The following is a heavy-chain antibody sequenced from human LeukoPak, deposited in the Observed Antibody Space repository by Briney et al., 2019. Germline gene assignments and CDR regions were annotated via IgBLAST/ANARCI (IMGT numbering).Heavy chain of an antibody. D-gene: IGHD1-1*01. J-gene: IGHJ4*02. CDR1: GGTFSSYA. CDR2: IIPIFGTA. V-gene: IGHV1-69*05. CDR3: ARGTPKGGQLGDY. Sequence: SVKVSCKASGGTFSSYAISWVRQAPGQGLEWMGRIIPIFGTANYAQKFQGRVTITTDESTSTAYMELSSLRSEDTAVYYCARGTPKGGQLGDYWDQGTLVTVSS.